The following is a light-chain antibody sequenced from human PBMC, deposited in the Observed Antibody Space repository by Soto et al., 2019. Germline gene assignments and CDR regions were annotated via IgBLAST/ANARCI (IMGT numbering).Light chain of an antibody. CDR1: NSDVGGYNY. Sequence: QSVLTQPRSVSGSPGQSVAISCTGTNSDVGGYNYVSWYQEQPGKAPRVMIYDVNKRPSGVPDRFSGPKSGNTASLTISGLQAEDEADYYCCSYAGGSYVFGTGTKLTVL. CDR2: DVN. CDR3: CSYAGGSYV. V-gene: IGLV2-11*01. J-gene: IGLJ1*01.